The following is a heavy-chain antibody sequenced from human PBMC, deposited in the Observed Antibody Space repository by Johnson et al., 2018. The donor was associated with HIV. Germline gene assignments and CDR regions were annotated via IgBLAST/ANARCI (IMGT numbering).Heavy chain of an antibody. V-gene: IGHV3-48*02. D-gene: IGHD3-10*01. Sequence: VQLVESGGGLVQPGGSLRLSCAASGFPVSSSYMSWVRQAPGKGLEWVSYISSSGSTIYYADSVKGRFTISRNKSNNTLYLQIDRLTNEDTGVYYCARCGRKLWSGPGGFDIWGQGTMVTVSS. J-gene: IGHJ3*02. CDR3: ARCGRKLWSGPGGFDI. CDR2: ISSSGSTI. CDR1: GFPVSSSY.